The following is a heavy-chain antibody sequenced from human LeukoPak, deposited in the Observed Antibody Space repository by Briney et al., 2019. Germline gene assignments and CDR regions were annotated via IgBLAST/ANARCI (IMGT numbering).Heavy chain of an antibody. CDR3: ARARFTMARGVREYYFDY. Sequence: SETLSLTCTVSGGSISSYYWSWIRQPPGKGLEWIGYIYYSGSTNYNPSLKSRVTISVDTSKNQFSLKLSSVTAADTAVYYCARARFTMARGVREYYFDYWGQGTLVTVSS. CDR2: IYYSGST. D-gene: IGHD3-10*01. CDR1: GGSISSYY. V-gene: IGHV4-59*01. J-gene: IGHJ4*02.